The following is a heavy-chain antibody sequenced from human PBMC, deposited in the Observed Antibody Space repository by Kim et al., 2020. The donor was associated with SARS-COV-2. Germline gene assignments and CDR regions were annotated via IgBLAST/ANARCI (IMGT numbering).Heavy chain of an antibody. V-gene: IGHV4-34*01. D-gene: IGHD2-15*01. CDR1: GGSFSGYH. CDR3: ARGFTPDCTAASFYVA. Sequence: SETLSLTCAVYGGSFSGYHWSWIRQTPGKGLEWIGEINHSGSAYYIPSLNSRLTISVDTSKNQFSLRLRSVTAADTSVYYCARGFTPDCTAASFYVAWG. CDR2: INHSGSA. J-gene: IGHJ5*01.